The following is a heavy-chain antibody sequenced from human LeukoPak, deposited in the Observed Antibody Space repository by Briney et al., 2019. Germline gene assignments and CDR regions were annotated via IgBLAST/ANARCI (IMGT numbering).Heavy chain of an antibody. V-gene: IGHV3-21*01. Sequence: PGGSLRLSCTASGFTFGDYAMSWVRQAPGKGLEWVSAISSSSSYIYYADSVKGRFTISRDNAKNSLYLQMNSLRAEDTAVYYCARHGKIVVVPATTDAFDIWGQGTMVTVSS. CDR1: GFTFGDYA. CDR3: ARHGKIVVVPATTDAFDI. D-gene: IGHD2-2*01. J-gene: IGHJ3*02. CDR2: ISSSSSYI.